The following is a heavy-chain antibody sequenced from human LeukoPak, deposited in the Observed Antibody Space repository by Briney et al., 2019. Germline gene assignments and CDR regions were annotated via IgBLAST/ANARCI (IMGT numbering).Heavy chain of an antibody. Sequence: KPSETLSLTCAVYGGSFSGYYWSWIRQPPGKGLEWIGEINHSGSTNYNPSLKSRVTISVDTSKNQFPLKLSSVTAADTAVYYCARGAVPVRGLYYYYYGMDVWGQGTTVTVSS. V-gene: IGHV4-34*01. CDR2: INHSGST. D-gene: IGHD3-10*01. CDR1: GGSFSGYY. J-gene: IGHJ6*02. CDR3: ARGAVPVRGLYYYYYGMDV.